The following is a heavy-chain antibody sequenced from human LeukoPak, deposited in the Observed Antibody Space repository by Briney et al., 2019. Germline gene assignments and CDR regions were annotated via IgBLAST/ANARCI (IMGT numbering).Heavy chain of an antibody. D-gene: IGHD6-13*01. CDR1: GFTFSSYS. V-gene: IGHV3-48*01. Sequence: GGSLGLSCAASGFTFSSYSMNWVRQAPGKGLEWVSYISSSSSTIYYADSVKGRFTISRDNSKNTLYLQMNSLRAEDTAVYYCAKFSSWYPFDYWGQGTLVTVSS. CDR3: AKFSSWYPFDY. CDR2: ISSSSSTI. J-gene: IGHJ4*02.